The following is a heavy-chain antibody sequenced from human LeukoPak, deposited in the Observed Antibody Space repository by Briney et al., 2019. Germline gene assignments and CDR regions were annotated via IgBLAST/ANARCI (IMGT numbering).Heavy chain of an antibody. V-gene: IGHV3-7*01. CDR1: GFTFSSYW. D-gene: IGHD2-21*02. J-gene: IGHJ4*02. CDR2: IKQDGSEK. CDR3: AREMKVTAGPGIDY. Sequence: GGSLRLSCAASGFTFSSYWMSWVHQPPGKGLEWVANIKQDGSEKYYVDSVKGRFTISRDNAKNSLYLQMNSLRAEDTAVYYCAREMKVTAGPGIDYWGQGTLVTVSS.